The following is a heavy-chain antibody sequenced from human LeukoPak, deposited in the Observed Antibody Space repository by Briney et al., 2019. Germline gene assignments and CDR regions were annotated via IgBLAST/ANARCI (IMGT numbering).Heavy chain of an antibody. V-gene: IGHV3-30*18. Sequence: GGFLRLSCAASGFTFSSYGMHWVRQAPGKGLEWVAVISYDGSNKYYADSVKGRFTISRDNSKNTLYLQMNSLRAEDTAVYYCANTEPADYYGSGSYYNRLLGYWGQGTLVTVSS. CDR3: ANTEPADYYGSGSYYNRLLGY. J-gene: IGHJ4*02. D-gene: IGHD3-10*01. CDR1: GFTFSSYG. CDR2: ISYDGSNK.